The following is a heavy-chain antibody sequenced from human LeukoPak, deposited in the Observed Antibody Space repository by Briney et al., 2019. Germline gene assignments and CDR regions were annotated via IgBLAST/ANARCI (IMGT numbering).Heavy chain of an antibody. CDR2: INPNSGGT. CDR3: ARSAPLIAAAGPQYFQH. D-gene: IGHD6-13*01. CDR1: GYTFTGYY. V-gene: IGHV1-2*04. J-gene: IGHJ1*01. Sequence: ASVKVSCKASGYTFTGYYMHWVRQAPGQGLEWMGWINPNSGGTNYAQKFQGWVTMTRDTSISTAYMELSRLRSDDTAVYYCARSAPLIAAAGPQYFQHWGQGTLVTVSS.